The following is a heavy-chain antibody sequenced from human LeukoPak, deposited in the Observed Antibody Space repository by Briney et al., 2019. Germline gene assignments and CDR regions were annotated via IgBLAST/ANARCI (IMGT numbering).Heavy chain of an antibody. CDR2: ISYDGSNK. D-gene: IGHD1-26*01. V-gene: IGHV3-30*04. J-gene: IGHJ6*03. Sequence: GGSLRLSCADSGFTFSSYAMHWVRQAPGKGLEWVALISYDGSNKYYVDSVKGRFTISRDNSKNTLYMQMNSLRAEDTAMYYCAKGRGWEASYYYYYMDVWGKGTTVTISS. CDR1: GFTFSSYA. CDR3: AKGRGWEASYYYYYMDV.